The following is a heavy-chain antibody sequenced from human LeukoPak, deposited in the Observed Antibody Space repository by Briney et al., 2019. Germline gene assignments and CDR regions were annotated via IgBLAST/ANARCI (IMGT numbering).Heavy chain of an antibody. V-gene: IGHV4-39*01. CDR2: IHYSGST. CDR3: VRGPRSLYGDYVEYFDS. CDR1: GGSIDTTNSY. J-gene: IGHJ4*02. D-gene: IGHD4-17*01. Sequence: SETLSLTCTVSGGSIDTTNSYWGWIRQPPGKGLEWIGSIHYSGSTNYNPSLESRVTFSVDTSKNQFSLRLTSVTVADTTVYFCVRGPRSLYGDYVEYFDSWGQGTLVTVSS.